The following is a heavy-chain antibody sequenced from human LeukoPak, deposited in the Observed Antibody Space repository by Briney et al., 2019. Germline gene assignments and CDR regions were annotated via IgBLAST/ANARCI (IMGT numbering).Heavy chain of an antibody. CDR1: GFTFSNYA. J-gene: IGHJ4*02. D-gene: IGHD6-13*01. Sequence: GGSLRLSCAASGFTFSNYAMSWVRQAPGKGLEWVSLIGGSGNNIYYADSVKGRFTISRDNSKNTLYLQMNSLRAEDTAVYYCARGSTSTWYDYWGQGILSPSPQ. CDR2: IGGSGNNI. CDR3: ARGSTSTWYDY. V-gene: IGHV3-23*01.